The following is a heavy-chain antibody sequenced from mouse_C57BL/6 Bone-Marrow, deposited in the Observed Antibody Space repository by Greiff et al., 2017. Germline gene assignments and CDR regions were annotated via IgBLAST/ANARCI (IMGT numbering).Heavy chain of an antibody. J-gene: IGHJ2*01. CDR3: ASGSGYVVLDY. CDR1: GYTFTSYW. D-gene: IGHD3-2*02. CDR2: IYPGSGST. V-gene: IGHV1-55*01. Sequence: QVQLQQPGAELVKPGASVKMSCKASGYTFTSYWITWVKQRPGQGLEWIGDIYPGSGSTNYNEKFKSKATLTVDTSSRTAYMQLSSLTSEDSAVYYCASGSGYVVLDYWGQGTTLTVSS.